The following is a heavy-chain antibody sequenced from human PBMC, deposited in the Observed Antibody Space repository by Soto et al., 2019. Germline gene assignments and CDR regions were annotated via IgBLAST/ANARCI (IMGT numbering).Heavy chain of an antibody. CDR2: ISGSGGST. V-gene: IGHV3-23*01. Sequence: PVGSLRLSCAASGFTFSSYAMSWVRQAPGKGLEWVSAISGSGGSTYYADSVKGRFTISRDNSKNTLYLQMNSLRAEDTAVYDDEKKRVELPEPDDWGQGTLVTVSS. CDR1: GFTFSSYA. D-gene: IGHD6-6*01. CDR3: EKKRVELPEPDD. J-gene: IGHJ4*02.